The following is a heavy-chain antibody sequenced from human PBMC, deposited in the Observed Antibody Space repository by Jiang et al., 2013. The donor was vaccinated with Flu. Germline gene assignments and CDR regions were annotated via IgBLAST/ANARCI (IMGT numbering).Heavy chain of an antibody. D-gene: IGHD5-24*01. V-gene: IGHV4-34*01. CDR3: ARGRRWLQNPRFDY. J-gene: IGHJ4*02. CDR1: GGSFSGYY. CDR2: INHSGST. Sequence: LLKPSETLSLTCAVYGGSFSGYYWSWIRQPPGKGLEWIGEINHSGSTNYNPSLKSRVTISVDTSKNQFSLKLSSVTAADTAVYYCARGRRWLQNPRFDYWGQGTLVTVSS.